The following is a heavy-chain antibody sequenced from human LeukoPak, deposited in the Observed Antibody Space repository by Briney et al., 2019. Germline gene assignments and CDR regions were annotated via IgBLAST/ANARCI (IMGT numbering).Heavy chain of an antibody. J-gene: IGHJ4*02. V-gene: IGHV5-51*01. Sequence: GESLKISCKGSGYRFTNYYIAWVRQMPGKGLEWMGIIHPGDSEARYRPSFQGQVTMSADKSITTAYLQWNNLKPSDTDTYYCARDRGTNFLDYWGQGTPVTV. CDR1: GYRFTNYY. D-gene: IGHD1/OR15-1a*01. CDR3: ARDRGTNFLDY. CDR2: IHPGDSEA.